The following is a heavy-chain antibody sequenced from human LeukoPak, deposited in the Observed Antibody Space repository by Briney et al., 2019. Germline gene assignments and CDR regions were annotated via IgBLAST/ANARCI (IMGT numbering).Heavy chain of an antibody. Sequence: GESLKISCKGSGYSFTSYWIGWVRQMPGKGLEWMAFVYPGDSDTRYNPSFQGQVTISADKSITTAYVQWSSLKASDTAVYYCARLLGDCIGTSCFRYFHDWGQGTLVTVSS. D-gene: IGHD2-2*01. V-gene: IGHV5-51*01. CDR2: VYPGDSDT. CDR3: ARLLGDCIGTSCFRYFHD. CDR1: GYSFTSYW. J-gene: IGHJ1*01.